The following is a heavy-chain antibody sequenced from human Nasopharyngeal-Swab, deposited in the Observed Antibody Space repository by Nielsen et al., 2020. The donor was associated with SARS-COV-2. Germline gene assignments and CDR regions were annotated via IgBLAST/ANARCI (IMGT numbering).Heavy chain of an antibody. J-gene: IGHJ6*02. V-gene: IGHV1-2*02. D-gene: IGHD3-3*01. CDR2: FSPNSGDT. CDR1: GYTFSGFY. CDR3: ARCRGFGVDIRRYGMDV. Sequence: ASVKVSCKASGYTFSGFYMHWVRQAPGQGLEWMGRFSPNSGDTIYAQEFQGRVTMTRDTSISTAYVELSSLRSDDTAVYYCARCRGFGVDIRRYGMDVWGQGTTVIVSS.